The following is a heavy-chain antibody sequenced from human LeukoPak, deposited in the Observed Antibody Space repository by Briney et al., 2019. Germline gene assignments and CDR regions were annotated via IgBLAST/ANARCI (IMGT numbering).Heavy chain of an antibody. J-gene: IGHJ3*02. CDR3: ARDKAVIGARGAFDM. Sequence: SQTLSLTCAISGDSVSSNTATWNWIRQSPSRGLEWLGRTYYRSKWYYDYAVSVRNRITINPDTPQNQFSLQLNSVTPEDTAVYYCARDKAVIGARGAFDMWGQGTTVTVSS. V-gene: IGHV6-1*01. CDR1: GDSVSSNTAT. CDR2: TYYRSKWYY. D-gene: IGHD4-11*01.